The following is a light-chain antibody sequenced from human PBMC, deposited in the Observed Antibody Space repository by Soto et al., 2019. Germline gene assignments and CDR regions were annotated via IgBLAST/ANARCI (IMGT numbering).Light chain of an antibody. J-gene: IGLJ3*02. V-gene: IGLV2-14*01. CDR2: DVS. CDR1: SSDVGGYNY. CDR3: SSYTSSSSRV. Sequence: ALTQPASVSGSPGQSITISCTGTSSDVGGYNYVSWYQQHPGKAPKLMIYDVSNRPSGVSNRFSGSKSGNTASLTISGLQAEDEADYYCSSYTSSSSRVFGGGTQLTVL.